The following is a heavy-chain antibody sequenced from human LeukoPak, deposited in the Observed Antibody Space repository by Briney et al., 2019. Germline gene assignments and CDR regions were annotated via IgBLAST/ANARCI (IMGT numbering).Heavy chain of an antibody. V-gene: IGHV3-23*01. Sequence: PGGSLRLSCAASGFTFTSSAMSWVRQAPGKGLEWVSAISGSGTSTYYADSVKGRFTISRDNSKNTLYLQMNSLRAEDTAVYYCAREVGANWFDPWGQGTLVTVSS. CDR2: ISGSGTST. CDR1: GFTFTSSA. D-gene: IGHD1-26*01. CDR3: AREVGANWFDP. J-gene: IGHJ5*02.